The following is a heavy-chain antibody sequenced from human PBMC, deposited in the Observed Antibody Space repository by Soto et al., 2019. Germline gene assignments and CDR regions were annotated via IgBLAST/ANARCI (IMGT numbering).Heavy chain of an antibody. D-gene: IGHD3-3*01. CDR1: GYTFTSYY. CDR3: ASHTVPLTIYYYYGMDV. CDR2: INPSGGST. V-gene: IGHV1-46*01. Sequence: GASVKVSCKASGYTFTSYYMHWVRQAPGQGLEWMGIINPSGGSTSYAQKFQGRVTMTRDTSTSTVYMELSSLRSEDTAVYYCASHTVPLTIYYYYGMDVWGQGTTVTVSS. J-gene: IGHJ6*02.